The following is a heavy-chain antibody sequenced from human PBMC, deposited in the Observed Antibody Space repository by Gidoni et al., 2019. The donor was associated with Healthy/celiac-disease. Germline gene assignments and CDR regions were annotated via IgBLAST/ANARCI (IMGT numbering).Heavy chain of an antibody. D-gene: IGHD3-10*01. CDR3: ARDGRLWFGEVTTGGWFDP. J-gene: IGHJ5*02. V-gene: IGHV3-21*01. CDR2: ISSSSSYI. Sequence: EVQLVESGGGLVKPGGSLRLPCAAAGFTFSSYSMNWVRQAPGKGLEWVSSISSSSSYIYYADSVKGRFTISRDNAKNSLYLQMNSLRAEDTAVYYCARDGRLWFGEVTTGGWFDPWGQGTLVTVSS. CDR1: GFTFSSYS.